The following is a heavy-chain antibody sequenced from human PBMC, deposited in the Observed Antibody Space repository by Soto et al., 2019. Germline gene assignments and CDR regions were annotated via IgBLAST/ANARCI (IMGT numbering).Heavy chain of an antibody. Sequence: QVQLQESGPGLVKPSQTLSLTCTVSGDSISRGGYYYNWTRQLPGKGLEWIGSINHSGSTNYNPSLMSRVTVSVDTSKNQLALDLRSVTAADTAVYYWVRDGAGGYGLGWFDPWGHGTLVTVSS. J-gene: IGHJ5*02. V-gene: IGHV4-31*03. CDR1: GDSISRGGYY. CDR2: INHSGST. CDR3: VRDGAGGYGLGWFDP. D-gene: IGHD2-15*01.